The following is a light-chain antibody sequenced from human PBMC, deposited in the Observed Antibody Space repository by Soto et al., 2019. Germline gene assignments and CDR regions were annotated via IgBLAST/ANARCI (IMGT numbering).Light chain of an antibody. Sequence: EIVMTQSPVTLSVSPGERATLSCRASQSVSSNLAWYQQKPGQAPSLLIYGAFTRATGIPARFSGTGSGTDFTLTIGSLQPEDFATYYCQQSYSTPLTFGPGTKVDIK. V-gene: IGKV3-15*01. CDR2: GAF. CDR3: QQSYSTPLT. CDR1: QSVSSN. J-gene: IGKJ3*01.